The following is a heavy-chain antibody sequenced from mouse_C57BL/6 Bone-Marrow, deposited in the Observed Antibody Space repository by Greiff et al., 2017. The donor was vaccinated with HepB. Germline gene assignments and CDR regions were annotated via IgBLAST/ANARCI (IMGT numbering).Heavy chain of an antibody. V-gene: IGHV1-72*01. Sequence: QVQLQQPGAELVKPGASVKLSCKASGYTFTSYWMHWVKQRPGRGLEWIGRIDPNSGGTKYNEKFKSKATLTVDKPSSTAYMQLSSLTSEDSAVYYCARERAMGTTHYYYAMDYWGQGTSVTVSS. D-gene: IGHD2-14*01. CDR3: ARERAMGTTHYYYAMDY. CDR2: IDPNSGGT. J-gene: IGHJ4*01. CDR1: GYTFTSYW.